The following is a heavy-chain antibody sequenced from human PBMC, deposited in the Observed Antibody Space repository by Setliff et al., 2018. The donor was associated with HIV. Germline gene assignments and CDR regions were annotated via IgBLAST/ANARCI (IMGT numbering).Heavy chain of an antibody. D-gene: IGHD3-16*01. CDR2: GHHSGTF. Sequence: SETLSLTCTVSDGPINNYWWNWIRQSPGKGLERIGFGHHSGTFSYNPSLNSRFTISIDTSKNQFSLKATSVTAEDTAVYYCAGWGEPAQRGFDIWGQGTMVTVSS. CDR1: DGPINNYW. J-gene: IGHJ3*02. CDR3: AGWGEPAQRGFDI. V-gene: IGHV4-59*08.